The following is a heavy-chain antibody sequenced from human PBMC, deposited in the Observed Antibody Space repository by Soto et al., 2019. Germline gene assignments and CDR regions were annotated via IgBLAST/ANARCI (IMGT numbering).Heavy chain of an antibody. CDR2: ISGSGGST. V-gene: IGHV3-23*01. CDR3: AKTISRTGDLGYFDY. CDR1: GFTFSSYA. Sequence: GSLRLSCAASGFTFSSYAMSWVRQAPGKGLEWVSAISGSGGSTYYADSVKGRFTISRDNSKNTLCLQMNSLRAEDTAVYYCAKTISRTGDLGYFDYWGQGPLVTVSS. D-gene: IGHD3-3*01. J-gene: IGHJ4*02.